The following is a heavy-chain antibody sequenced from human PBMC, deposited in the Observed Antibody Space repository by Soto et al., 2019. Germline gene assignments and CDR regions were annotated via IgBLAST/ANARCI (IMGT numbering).Heavy chain of an antibody. V-gene: IGHV1-69*13. D-gene: IGHD3-10*01. J-gene: IGHJ4*02. CDR3: ARDLEFRDGNISHLDY. CDR1: GGTFRNHV. Sequence: SVKVSCKASGGTFRNHVFNWVRQAPGQGLEWMGGIIPIIGTPNYAQKFQSRVTITADASTNTVYLDVSSLRSQDTAVYYCARDLEFRDGNISHLDYWGQGTLGTVS. CDR2: IIPIIGTP.